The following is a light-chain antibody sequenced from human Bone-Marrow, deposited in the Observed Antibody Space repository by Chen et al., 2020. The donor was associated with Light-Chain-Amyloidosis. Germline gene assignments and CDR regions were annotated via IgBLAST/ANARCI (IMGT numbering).Light chain of an antibody. CDR1: QRVLYSSNNKNY. CDR3: QQYYSTPLT. V-gene: IGKV4-1*01. CDR2: WAF. Sequence: DIVMTQSPDSLAVSLGARATINCKSRQRVLYSSNNKNYLAWYQQKPGQPPKLLIYWAFTRESGVPDRFSGSGSGTDFTLTISSLQAEDVAFYYCQQYYSTPLTFGQGTKVEIK. J-gene: IGKJ1*01.